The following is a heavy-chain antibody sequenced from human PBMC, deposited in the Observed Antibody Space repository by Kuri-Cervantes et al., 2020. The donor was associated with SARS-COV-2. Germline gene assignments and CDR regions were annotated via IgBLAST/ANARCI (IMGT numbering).Heavy chain of an antibody. D-gene: IGHD6-19*01. Sequence: GGSLRLSCVASGFTFRTYAIHWVRQAPGKGLEWVALISYDGSNKYYADSVKGRFAISRDNSKNTLSLEMDSLGAEDTAVYYCARDSAGWGQGTLVTVSS. J-gene: IGHJ4*02. CDR2: ISYDGSNK. CDR3: ARDSAG. V-gene: IGHV3-30*09. CDR1: GFTFRTYA.